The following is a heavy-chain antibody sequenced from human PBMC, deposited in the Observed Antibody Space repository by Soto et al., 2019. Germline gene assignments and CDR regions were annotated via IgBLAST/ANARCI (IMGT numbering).Heavy chain of an antibody. D-gene: IGHD4-17*01. Sequence: PGESLKISCKGSGYSFTSYWIGWVRQMPGKGLEWMGIIYPGDSDTRYSPSFQGQVTIPADRSISTAYLQWSSLKASDTAMYYCARQVTVTLYNWFDPWGQGTLVTVSS. CDR3: ARQVTVTLYNWFDP. J-gene: IGHJ5*02. CDR2: IYPGDSDT. CDR1: GYSFTSYW. V-gene: IGHV5-51*01.